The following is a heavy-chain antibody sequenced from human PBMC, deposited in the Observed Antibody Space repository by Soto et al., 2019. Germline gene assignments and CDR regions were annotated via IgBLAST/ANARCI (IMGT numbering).Heavy chain of an antibody. J-gene: IGHJ4*02. V-gene: IGHV4-39*02. CDR2: IFYNGIT. CDR1: GGSISSISHS. CDR3: ASLVTGNQYYFDF. D-gene: IGHD1-1*01. Sequence: PSETLSLTCTVSGGSISSISHSWGWIRQSPGQGLEWIGNIFYNGITYYNPSLKSRVTISADTSKNPFSLKLRSVTVADTAVYSCASLVTGNQYYFDFWGQGSLVTVSS.